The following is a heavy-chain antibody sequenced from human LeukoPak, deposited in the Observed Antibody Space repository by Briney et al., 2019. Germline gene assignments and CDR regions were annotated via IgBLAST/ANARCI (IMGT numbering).Heavy chain of an antibody. CDR3: ARDPVWGAILHY. CDR2: IYSADTT. Sequence: GGSLRLSCAVSGFTVSSNYMNWLPQAPGKGLEWVSVIYSADTTHYAESVKGRFTISRDNSKNTLYLQMNSLRAEDTAVYYCARDPVWGAILHYWGQGTLVTVSS. D-gene: IGHD3-16*02. J-gene: IGHJ4*02. V-gene: IGHV3-66*01. CDR1: GFTVSSNY.